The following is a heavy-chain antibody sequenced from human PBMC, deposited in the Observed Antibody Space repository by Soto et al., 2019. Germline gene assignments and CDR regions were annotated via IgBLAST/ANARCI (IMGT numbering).Heavy chain of an antibody. CDR3: ARLIHSGNYYFDY. J-gene: IGHJ4*02. CDR2: MHYSGIS. V-gene: IGHV4-59*08. D-gene: IGHD1-26*01. CDR1: GGSISSYY. Sequence: SETLSLTCTVSGGSISSYYWSWIRQPPGKGLEWIGSMHYSGISYYNTSLKSRVTISIDTSKNQISLKLTSVTAADTAVYFCARLIHSGNYYFDYWGQGTLVTVSS.